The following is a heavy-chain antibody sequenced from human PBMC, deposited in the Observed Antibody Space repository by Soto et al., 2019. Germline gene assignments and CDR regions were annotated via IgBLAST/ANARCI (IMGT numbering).Heavy chain of an antibody. CDR2: ISGSGGST. V-gene: IGHV3-23*01. Sequence: EVQLLESGGGLVQPGGSLRLSCAASGFTFSSYAMSWVRQAPGKGLEWVSAISGSGGSTYYADSVKGRFTISRDNSKNSRYVQRNSLRAEDTAVYYCARGRGYCSSTSCYVGSDYWGQGTLVTVSS. CDR3: ARGRGYCSSTSCYVGSDY. CDR1: GFTFSSYA. D-gene: IGHD2-2*01. J-gene: IGHJ4*02.